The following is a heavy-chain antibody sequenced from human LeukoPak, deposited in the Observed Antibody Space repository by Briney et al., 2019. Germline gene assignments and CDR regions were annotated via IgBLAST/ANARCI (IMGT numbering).Heavy chain of an antibody. J-gene: IGHJ5*02. CDR3: ARGETMVQGVLRWFDP. CDR1: GGSFSGYY. D-gene: IGHD3-10*01. CDR2: INHSGST. Sequence: PSETLSLTCAVYGGSFSGYYWSWIRQPPGKGLEWIGEINHSGSTNYNPSLKSRVTISVDTSKNQFSLKLSSVTAADTAVYYCARGETMVQGVLRWFDPWGQGTLVTVSS. V-gene: IGHV4-34*01.